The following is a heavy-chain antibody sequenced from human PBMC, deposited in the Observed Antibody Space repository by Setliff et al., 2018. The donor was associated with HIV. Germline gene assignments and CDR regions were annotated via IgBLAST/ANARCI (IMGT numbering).Heavy chain of an antibody. D-gene: IGHD6-19*01. J-gene: IGHJ5*02. CDR2: IQYDGNTK. CDR1: GSPFSSHG. Sequence: PGESLKISCVPSGSPFSSHGMHWVRQAAGKGLEWIAFIQYDGNTKEYAESVRGRFTISRDNSKNTLFLQMNSLTVDDTAVYYCLTDERPGSGWGGSWGQGTLVTVSS. CDR3: LTDERPGSGWGGS. V-gene: IGHV3-30*02.